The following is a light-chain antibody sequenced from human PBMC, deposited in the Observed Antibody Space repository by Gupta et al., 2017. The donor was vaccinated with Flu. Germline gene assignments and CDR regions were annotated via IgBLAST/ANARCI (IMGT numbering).Light chain of an antibody. J-gene: IGLJ3*02. CDR3: QSADSSGTYWV. CDR1: ALPKQY. V-gene: IGLV3-25*02. CDR2: KDS. Sequence: SYELTQPPSVSVSPGKTDRITCYGDALPKQYAYWYQQKPGQAPVLVIYKDSERLSGIPERFSGSNSGTTVTLTISGVQAEDEADYYCQSADSSGTYWVFGGGTKLTVL.